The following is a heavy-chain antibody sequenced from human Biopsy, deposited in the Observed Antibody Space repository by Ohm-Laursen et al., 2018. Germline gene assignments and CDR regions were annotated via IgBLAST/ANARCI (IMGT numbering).Heavy chain of an antibody. D-gene: IGHD2-2*01. CDR1: GGTFSSYA. CDR3: ARRYCSSTSCSPPFYSWSDP. Sequence: VKISCNASGGTFSSYAISWVRQAPGQGPEWMGGIIPIFETIDYAPKFQDRVTITADESTRTAYMELSSLKSEDTAVYYCARRYCSSTSCSPPFYSWSDPWGQGTLVTVSS. CDR2: IIPIFETI. J-gene: IGHJ5*02. V-gene: IGHV1-69*13.